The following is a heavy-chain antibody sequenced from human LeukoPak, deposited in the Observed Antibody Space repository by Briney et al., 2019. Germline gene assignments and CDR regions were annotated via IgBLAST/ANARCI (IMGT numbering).Heavy chain of an antibody. J-gene: IGHJ4*02. CDR1: GFTFSSYA. Sequence: GGSLRLSCAASGFTFSSYAMHWARRAPGKGLEWVAVISYDGSNKYYADSVKGRFTISRDNAKNSLYLQMNSLRAEDTAVYYCARDRSSGYYVESFDYWGQGTLVTVSS. CDR2: ISYDGSNK. V-gene: IGHV3-30-3*01. CDR3: ARDRSSGYYVESFDY. D-gene: IGHD3-22*01.